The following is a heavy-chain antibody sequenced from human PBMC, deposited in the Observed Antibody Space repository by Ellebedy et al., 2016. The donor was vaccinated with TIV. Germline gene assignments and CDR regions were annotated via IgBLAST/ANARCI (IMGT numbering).Heavy chain of an antibody. CDR2: IWYDGSNK. J-gene: IGHJ6*02. Sequence: GGSLRLXCAASGFTFSSYGMHWVRQAPGKGLVWVAVIWYDGSNKYYADSVKGRFTISRDNSKNTLYLQMNSLRAEDTAVYYCAREPMVRGVIRRGYAMDVWGQGTTVTVSS. V-gene: IGHV3-33*01. CDR1: GFTFSSYG. CDR3: AREPMVRGVIRRGYAMDV. D-gene: IGHD3-10*01.